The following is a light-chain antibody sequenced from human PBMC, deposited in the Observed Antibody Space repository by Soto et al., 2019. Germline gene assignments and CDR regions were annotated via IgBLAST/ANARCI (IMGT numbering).Light chain of an antibody. Sequence: QSVLTQPPSASGSPGQSVTMSCTGTSSDFGGYNYVSWYQQHPGKAPKLVIYEVTKRPSGVPDRFSGSKSGNTASLTVSGLQAEDEADYYCSSYVGSMVFGGGTKLTVL. CDR3: SSYVGSMV. CDR2: EVT. CDR1: SSDFGGYNY. J-gene: IGLJ2*01. V-gene: IGLV2-8*01.